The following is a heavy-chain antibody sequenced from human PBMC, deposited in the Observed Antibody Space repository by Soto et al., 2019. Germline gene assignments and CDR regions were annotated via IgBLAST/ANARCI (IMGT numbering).Heavy chain of an antibody. V-gene: IGHV1-2*02. J-gene: IGHJ6*02. Sequence: ASVKVSCKASGYTFTGYYMHWVRQAPGQGLEWMGWINPNSGGTNYAQKFQGRVTTTRDTSISTAYMELSRLRSDDTAVYYCASGDSGSYYYYYYYGMDVWGQGTTVTVSS. CDR3: ASGDSGSYYYYYYYGMDV. CDR2: INPNSGGT. D-gene: IGHD3-10*01. CDR1: GYTFTGYY.